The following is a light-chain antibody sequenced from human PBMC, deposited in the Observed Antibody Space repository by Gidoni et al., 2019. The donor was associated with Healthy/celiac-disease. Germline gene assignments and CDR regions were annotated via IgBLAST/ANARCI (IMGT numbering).Light chain of an antibody. Sequence: EIVLTQSPAPLSSSPGERATLSCRASPSVSSYLAWYQQKPGQAPRPLIYDASNRATGIPARFSGSGSGTDFTLTISSLEPEDFAVYCCQQRSNWPITFGQGTRLEIK. J-gene: IGKJ5*01. CDR3: QQRSNWPIT. CDR1: PSVSSY. CDR2: DAS. V-gene: IGKV3-11*01.